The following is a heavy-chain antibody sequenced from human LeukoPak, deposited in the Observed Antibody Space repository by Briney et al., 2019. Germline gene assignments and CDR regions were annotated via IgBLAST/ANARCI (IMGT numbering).Heavy chain of an antibody. CDR3: ARALGTGLVDY. CDR1: GGSISYY. CDR2: IYYTGST. D-gene: IGHD2-8*02. V-gene: IGHV4-39*07. J-gene: IGHJ4*02. Sequence: TSETLPLTCSVSGGSISYYWVWIRQPPGKGLEWIGSIYYTGSTYYNPSLKSRVTLSLDTSNKRFSLELNSVTAADTAVYYCARALGTGLVDYWGQGTLVTVSS.